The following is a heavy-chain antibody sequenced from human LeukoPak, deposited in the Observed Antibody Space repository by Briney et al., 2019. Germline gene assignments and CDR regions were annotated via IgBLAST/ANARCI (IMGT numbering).Heavy chain of an antibody. CDR2: VSSSGGT. CDR1: GGSIGSYGYY. Sequence: KPSETLSLTCTVSGGSIGSYGYYWGWIRQPSGKGLEWIGSVSSSGGTYYNPSLKSRVTISVDTSKIQFSLILSSVTAADTAVYYCAAKGGSFRSFDYWGQGTLVTVSS. D-gene: IGHD1-26*01. V-gene: IGHV4-39*01. CDR3: AAKGGSFRSFDY. J-gene: IGHJ4*02.